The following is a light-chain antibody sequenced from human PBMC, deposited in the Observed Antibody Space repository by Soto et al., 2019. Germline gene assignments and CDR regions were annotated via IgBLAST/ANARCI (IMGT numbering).Light chain of an antibody. Sequence: EIALTQSPDTLSLSPGERAAISCLAIQSVSSDLAWYQQKPGQAPRLLIYDASNRATGIPARFSGSGSGTDFTLTISSLEPEDFAVYYCQQRSNWPPSWTFGQGTKVHIK. CDR1: QSVSSD. V-gene: IGKV3-11*01. CDR2: DAS. J-gene: IGKJ1*01. CDR3: QQRSNWPPSWT.